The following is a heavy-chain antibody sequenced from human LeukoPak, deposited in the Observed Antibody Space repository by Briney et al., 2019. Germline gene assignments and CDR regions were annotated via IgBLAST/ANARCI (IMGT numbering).Heavy chain of an antibody. CDR2: IYYSGST. Sequence: SETLSLTCTVSGGSISSYYWSWIRQPTGKGLEWIGYIYYSGSTNYNPSLKSRVTISVDTSKNQFSLKLSSVTAADTAVYYCARSHYDFWSGSGMFDNWGQGTLVTVSS. CDR1: GGSISSYY. J-gene: IGHJ4*02. V-gene: IGHV4-59*01. D-gene: IGHD3-3*01. CDR3: ARSHYDFWSGSGMFDN.